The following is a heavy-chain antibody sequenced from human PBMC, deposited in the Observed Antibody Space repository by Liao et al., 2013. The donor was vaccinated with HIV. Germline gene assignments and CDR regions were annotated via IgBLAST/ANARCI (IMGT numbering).Heavy chain of an antibody. D-gene: IGHD1-26*01. J-gene: IGHJ4*02. Sequence: QVQLQESGPGLVKPSQTLSLTCTVSGGSISSGDYYWSWIGYIYYSGSTYYNPSLKSRVTISVDTSKNQFSLKLSSVTAADTAVYYCARESVGGSATNDYWGQGTLVTVSS. CDR3: ARESVGGSATNDY. V-gene: IGHV4-30-4*08. CDR1: GGSISSGDYY. CDR2: IYYSGST.